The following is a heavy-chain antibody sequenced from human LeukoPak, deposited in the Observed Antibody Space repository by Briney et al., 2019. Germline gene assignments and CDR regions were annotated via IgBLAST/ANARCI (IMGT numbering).Heavy chain of an antibody. V-gene: IGHV4-34*01. CDR1: GGSFSGYY. Sequence: SETLSLTCAVYGGSFSGYYWSWNRQPPGKGLEWIGEINHSGSTNYNPSLKSRVTISVDTSRNQFSLKLSSVTAADTAVYYCARSTWYYSDYWGQGTLVTVSS. D-gene: IGHD6-13*01. CDR3: ARSTWYYSDY. J-gene: IGHJ4*02. CDR2: INHSGST.